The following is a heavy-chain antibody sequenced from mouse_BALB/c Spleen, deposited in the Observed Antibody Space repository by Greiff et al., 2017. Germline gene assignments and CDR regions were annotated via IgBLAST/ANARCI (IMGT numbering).Heavy chain of an antibody. CDR3: ARDRGRDDYEGYFDV. Sequence: QVQLQQSGPGLVAPSQSLSITCTVSGFSLTSYGVHWVRQPPGKGLEWLGVIWAGGSTNYNSALMSRLSISKDNSKSQVFLKMNSLQTDDTAMYYCARDRGRDDYEGYFDVWGAGTTVTVSS. D-gene: IGHD2-4*01. J-gene: IGHJ1*01. V-gene: IGHV2-9*02. CDR2: IWAGGST. CDR1: GFSLTSYG.